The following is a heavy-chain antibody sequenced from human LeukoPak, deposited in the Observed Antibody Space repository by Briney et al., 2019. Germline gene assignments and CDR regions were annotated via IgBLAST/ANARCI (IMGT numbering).Heavy chain of an antibody. CDR2: MNPNTGRT. CDR1: SYTFTSYD. CDR3: ARLSQTPDYYSSGGYYFLGY. V-gene: IGHV1-8*01. D-gene: IGHD3-22*01. J-gene: IGHJ4*02. Sequence: ASVKVSCKASSYTFTSYDINWVREAAGQGLEWMGWMNPNTGRTGFAQKFQGRLTMTRDTSISTAYMELSSLRSDDTAVYYCARLSQTPDYYSSGGYYFLGYWGQGTPVTVSS.